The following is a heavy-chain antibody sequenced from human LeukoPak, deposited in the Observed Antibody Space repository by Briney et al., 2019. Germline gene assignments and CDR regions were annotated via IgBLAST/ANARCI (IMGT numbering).Heavy chain of an antibody. CDR2: INHSGST. J-gene: IGHJ6*02. V-gene: IGHV4-34*01. CDR1: GGSIRTYY. CDR3: ASRYGMDV. Sequence: SETLSLTCTVSGGSIRTYYWSWIRQPPGKGLEWIGEINHSGSTNYNPSLKSRVTISVDTSKNQFSLKLSSVTAADTAVYYCASRYGMDVWGQGTTVTVSS.